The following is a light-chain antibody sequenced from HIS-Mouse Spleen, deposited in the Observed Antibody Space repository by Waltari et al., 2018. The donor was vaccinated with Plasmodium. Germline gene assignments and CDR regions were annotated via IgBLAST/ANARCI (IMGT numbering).Light chain of an antibody. CDR3: QQYNSYSWT. CDR2: KAS. CDR1: QSISSW. J-gene: IGKJ1*01. V-gene: IGKV1-5*03. Sequence: DIQMTQSPSTLSASVGDRVPITCRASQSISSWLAWYQQKPGKAPKLLIYKASSLESGVPSRFSGSGSGTESTLTISSLQPDDFATYYCQQYNSYSWTFGQGTKVEIK.